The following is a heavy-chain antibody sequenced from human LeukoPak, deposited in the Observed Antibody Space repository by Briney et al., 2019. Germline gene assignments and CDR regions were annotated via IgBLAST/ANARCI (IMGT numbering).Heavy chain of an antibody. J-gene: IGHJ4*02. Sequence: PGGSLRLSCAASGFTFSSYAMSWVRQAPGKGLEWVSAIGGSGDSTYYADSVKGRFTISRDNSKNTLYLQMNSLRAEDTAVYYCAKDPYYGSGSPKYYFDYWGQGTLVTVSS. CDR2: IGGSGDST. D-gene: IGHD3-10*01. CDR1: GFTFSSYA. CDR3: AKDPYYGSGSPKYYFDY. V-gene: IGHV3-23*01.